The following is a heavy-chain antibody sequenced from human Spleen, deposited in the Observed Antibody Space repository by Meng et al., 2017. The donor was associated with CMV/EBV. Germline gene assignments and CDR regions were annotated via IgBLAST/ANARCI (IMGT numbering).Heavy chain of an antibody. V-gene: IGHV1-2*02. CDR2: INPNSGGT. Sequence: ASVKVSCKASGYTFTGYYMHWVRQAPGQGLEWMGWINPNSGGTNYAQKFQGRVTMTRDTSISTAYMELSRLRSDDTAVYYCARDSRYCGGDCYNGYGMDVWGQGTTVTVSS. CDR3: ARDSRYCGGDCYNGYGMDV. D-gene: IGHD2-21*01. CDR1: GYTFTGYY. J-gene: IGHJ6*02.